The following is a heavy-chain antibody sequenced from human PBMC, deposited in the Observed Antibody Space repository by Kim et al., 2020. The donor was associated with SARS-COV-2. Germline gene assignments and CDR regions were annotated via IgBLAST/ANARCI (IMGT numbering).Heavy chain of an antibody. Sequence: NINYHPSLKSRVTISVDTSKNQFSLKLSSVTAADTAVYYCARGRKAAAGYWGQGSLVTVSS. CDR3: ARGRKAAAGY. J-gene: IGHJ4*02. V-gene: IGHV4-34*01. D-gene: IGHD6-13*01. CDR2: NI.